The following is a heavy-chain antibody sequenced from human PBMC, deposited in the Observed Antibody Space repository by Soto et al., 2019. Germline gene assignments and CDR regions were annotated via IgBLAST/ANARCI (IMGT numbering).Heavy chain of an antibody. CDR1: GFTFSSYG. J-gene: IGHJ4*02. V-gene: IGHV3-30*03. CDR3: ARSTRGYSGYASHIDN. CDR2: ISYDGSNK. D-gene: IGHD5-12*01. Sequence: PGGSLRLSCAASGFTFSSYGMHWVRQAPGKGLEWVAVISYDGSNKYYADSVKGRFTISRDNSKNTLYLQMNSLRAADTAVYYCARSTRGYSGYASHIDNWGQGTQVTVSS.